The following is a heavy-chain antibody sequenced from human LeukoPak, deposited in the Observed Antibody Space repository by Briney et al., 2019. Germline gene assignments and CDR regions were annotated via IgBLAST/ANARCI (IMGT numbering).Heavy chain of an antibody. CDR1: GFTFSRYP. J-gene: IGHJ6*02. V-gene: IGHV3-30*04. CDR2: ISYDGSHK. Sequence: GGSLRLSCAASGFTFSRYPMHWVRQAPGKGLEWVAAISYDGSHKFYADSVKGRFTISRDNSNSTLFLQLNSLRPEATAVYYCARVYCGADCYNNYYYGMDVWGQGTTVTVSS. D-gene: IGHD2-21*02. CDR3: ARVYCGADCYNNYYYGMDV.